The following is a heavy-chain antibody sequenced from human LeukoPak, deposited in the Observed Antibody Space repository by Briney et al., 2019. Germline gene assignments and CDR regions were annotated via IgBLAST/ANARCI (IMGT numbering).Heavy chain of an antibody. CDR2: ISAYNGNT. V-gene: IGHV1-18*01. D-gene: IGHD3-10*01. CDR3: AREIRITMVRGVITIRSHDY. CDR1: GYTFTSYG. J-gene: IGHJ4*02. Sequence: ASVKVSCKASGYTFTSYGISWVRQAPGQGLEWMGWISAYNGNTNYAQKLQGRVTMTTDTSTSTAYMELRSLRSDDTAVYYCAREIRITMVRGVITIRSHDYWGQGTLVTVSS.